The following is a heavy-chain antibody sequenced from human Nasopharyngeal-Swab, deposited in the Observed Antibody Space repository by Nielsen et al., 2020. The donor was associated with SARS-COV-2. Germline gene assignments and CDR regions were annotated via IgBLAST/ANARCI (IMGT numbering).Heavy chain of an antibody. J-gene: IGHJ5*02. CDR1: GGSISSSSYY. D-gene: IGHD6-19*01. V-gene: IGHV4-39*01. Sequence: GSLRLSCTVSGGSISSSSYYWGWIRQPPGKGLEWIGSIYYSGSTYYNPSLKSRVTISVDTSKNQFSLKLSSVTAADTAVYYCARPIAVAGTGWFDPWGQGTLVTVS. CDR3: ARPIAVAGTGWFDP. CDR2: IYYSGST.